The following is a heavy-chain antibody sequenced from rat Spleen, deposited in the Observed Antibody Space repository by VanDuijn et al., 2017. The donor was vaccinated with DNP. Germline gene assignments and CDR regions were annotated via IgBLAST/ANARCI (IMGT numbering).Heavy chain of an antibody. CDR2: INTDGDTT. V-gene: IGHV5-31*01. D-gene: IGHD1-6*01. J-gene: IGHJ4*01. CDR1: GFTFNNYW. CDR3: ARHRYYGYAMDA. Sequence: EVQLEESGGDLVQPGRSLKLSCVASGFTFNNYWMTWIRQVPGKGLEWVASINTDGDTTYYRDSVKGRFTISRDNAKSTLYLQLDSLRSEDTATYYCARHRYYGYAMDAWGQGTSVTVSS.